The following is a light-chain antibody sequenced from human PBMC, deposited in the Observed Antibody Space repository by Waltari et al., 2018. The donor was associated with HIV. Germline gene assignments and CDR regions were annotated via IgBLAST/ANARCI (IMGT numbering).Light chain of an antibody. Sequence: QSALTQPASVSGSPGESITISCTGANFDIFGYNFFSWFQHHPGNAPKVIIYEVTNRPSGVSNRFSGSKSGNTASLTISGLQPEDEAEYFCISYRSTSSPVFGGGTKLTVL. CDR3: ISYRSTSSPV. J-gene: IGLJ3*02. CDR1: NFDIFGYNF. CDR2: EVT. V-gene: IGLV2-14*01.